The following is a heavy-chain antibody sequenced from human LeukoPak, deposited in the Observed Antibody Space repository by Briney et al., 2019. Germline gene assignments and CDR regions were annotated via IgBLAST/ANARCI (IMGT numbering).Heavy chain of an antibody. CDR3: AKGGGGSCYSAIDY. Sequence: GGSVTLSCLSAGFTFSSYPLNWVRPPPCKELEGVASIGDSGSNTYHADYVKGRLTISSDNSKNTLYLQMNSLRAEDKALYYCAKGGGGSCYSAIDYWGQGTLVTVYS. CDR1: GFTFSSYP. J-gene: IGHJ4*02. V-gene: IGHV3-23*01. D-gene: IGHD2-15*01. CDR2: IGDSGSNT.